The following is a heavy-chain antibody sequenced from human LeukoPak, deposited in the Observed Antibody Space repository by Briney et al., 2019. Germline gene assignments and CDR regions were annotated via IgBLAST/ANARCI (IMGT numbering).Heavy chain of an antibody. CDR3: ARARVFASAPGAYYFDY. CDR2: IYYSGIT. D-gene: IGHD6-13*01. CDR1: GGSICTYY. V-gene: IGHV4-59*01. J-gene: IGHJ4*02. Sequence: SETLSLTCTVSGGSICTYYWSWVRQPPGKGLEWVAYIYYSGITKYNPSLKSRVTLSVDSSKNQFSLRLSSVTAADTAVYYCARARVFASAPGAYYFDYWGQGTLVTVSS.